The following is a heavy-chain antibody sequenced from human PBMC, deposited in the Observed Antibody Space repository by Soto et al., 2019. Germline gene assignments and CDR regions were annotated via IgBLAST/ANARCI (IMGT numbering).Heavy chain of an antibody. D-gene: IGHD3-22*01. CDR2: ISSSSSYI. Sequence: PGGSLRLSCAASGFTFSSYSMNWVRQAPGKGLEWVSSISSSSSYIYYADSVKGRFTISRDNAKNSLYLQMNSLRAEDTAVYYCARDLQLSLGSYYYDSSGYPRGMDVWGQGTTVTVSS. J-gene: IGHJ6*02. CDR1: GFTFSSYS. V-gene: IGHV3-21*01. CDR3: ARDLQLSLGSYYYDSSGYPRGMDV.